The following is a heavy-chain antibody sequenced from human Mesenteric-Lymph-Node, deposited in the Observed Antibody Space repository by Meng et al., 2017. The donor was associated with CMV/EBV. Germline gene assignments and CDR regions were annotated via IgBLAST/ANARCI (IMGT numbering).Heavy chain of an antibody. Sequence: VTFSSYTFSWVRQAPGQGPEWMGGILPVFGATANYAPKFQGRVTITTDESTRTIYMELSSLRFEDTAVYYCASNRRYLDWLYTWFDPWGQGTLVTVSS. V-gene: IGHV1-69*05. D-gene: IGHD3-9*01. CDR1: VTFSSYT. CDR2: ILPVFGATA. J-gene: IGHJ5*02. CDR3: ASNRRYLDWLYTWFDP.